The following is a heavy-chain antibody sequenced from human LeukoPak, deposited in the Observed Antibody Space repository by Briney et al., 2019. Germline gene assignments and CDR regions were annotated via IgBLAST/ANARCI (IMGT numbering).Heavy chain of an antibody. V-gene: IGHV3-7*01. Sequence: GGSLRLSCAASGFTFSSYWMSWVRQAPGKGLEWVANIKQDGSEKYYVDSVKGRFTISRDNAKNSLYLQMNSLRAEDAAVYYCASTAARSYYFDYWGQGTLVTVSS. CDR3: ASTAARSYYFDY. CDR1: GFTFSSYW. J-gene: IGHJ4*02. D-gene: IGHD6-6*01. CDR2: IKQDGSEK.